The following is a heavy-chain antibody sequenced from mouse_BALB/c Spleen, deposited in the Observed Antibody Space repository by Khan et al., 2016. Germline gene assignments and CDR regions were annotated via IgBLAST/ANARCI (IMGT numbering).Heavy chain of an antibody. D-gene: IGHD3-3*01. V-gene: IGHV3-2*02. CDR2: ISYSGSP. CDR1: GYSITRDYA. J-gene: IGHJ3*01. CDR3: ARNGNGDEGTWFAY. Sequence: EVQLQESGPGLVKPSQSLSLTCTVTGYSITRDYAWNWIRPFPGNKLEWMGYISYSGSPRYTPSLKSRISHTRDNSTTQFFLPLTSVTTADTAPSYCARNGNGDEGTWFAYWGQGTLVTVSA.